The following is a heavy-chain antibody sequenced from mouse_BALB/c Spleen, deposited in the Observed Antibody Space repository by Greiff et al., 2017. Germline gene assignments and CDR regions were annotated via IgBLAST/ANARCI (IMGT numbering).Heavy chain of an antibody. Sequence: EVQLVESGPSLVKPSQTLSLTCSVTGDSITSGYWNWIRKFPGNKLEYMGYISYSGSTYYNPSLKSRISITRDTSKNQYYLQLNSVTTEDTATYYCARYKVGRYAMDYWGQGTSVTVSS. V-gene: IGHV3-8*02. CDR2: ISYSGST. D-gene: IGHD1-1*02. CDR3: ARYKVGRYAMDY. CDR1: GDSITSGY. J-gene: IGHJ4*01.